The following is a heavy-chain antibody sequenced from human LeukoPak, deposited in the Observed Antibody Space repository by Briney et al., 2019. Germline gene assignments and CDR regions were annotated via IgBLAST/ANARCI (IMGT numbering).Heavy chain of an antibody. CDR2: MSYSGRT. Sequence: PSETLSLTCSVSGGSVSSYYWSWIRQTPEKGLEWIGYMSYSGRTDYGPSLKSRVTISVDTSKNQFSLKLSSVTAADTAVYYCTRGSIAYYYMDVWGKGTTVTISS. V-gene: IGHV4-59*02. J-gene: IGHJ6*03. CDR3: TRGSIAYYYMDV. CDR1: GGSVSSYY. D-gene: IGHD3-22*01.